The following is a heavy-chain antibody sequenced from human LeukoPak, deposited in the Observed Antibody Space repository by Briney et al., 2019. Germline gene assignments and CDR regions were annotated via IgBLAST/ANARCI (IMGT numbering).Heavy chain of an antibody. D-gene: IGHD3-9*01. CDR1: VDSISSSSYY. J-gene: IGHJ4*02. Sequence: PSETLSLTCTVSVDSISSSSYYWGWIRQPPGKGLEWIESIYYSGSTYYNPYLKSRVTISVDTSKNQFSLKLSSVTAADTAVYYCARQSHLTGYADDYWGQGTLVTVSS. CDR3: ARQSHLTGYADDY. V-gene: IGHV4-39*01. CDR2: IYYSGST.